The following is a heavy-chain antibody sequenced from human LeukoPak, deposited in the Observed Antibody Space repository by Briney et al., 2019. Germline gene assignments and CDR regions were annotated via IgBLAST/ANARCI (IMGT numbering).Heavy chain of an antibody. V-gene: IGHV4-39*01. CDR2: IYYSGST. Sequence: SETLSLTCTVSGGSISSSSYYWGWIRQPPGKGLEWIGSIYYSGSTYYNPSLKSRVTISVDTSKNQFSLKLSSVTAADTAVYYCARGFHYDSSGPQTSFDYWGQGTLVTVSS. D-gene: IGHD3-22*01. CDR1: GGSISSSSYY. CDR3: ARGFHYDSSGPQTSFDY. J-gene: IGHJ4*02.